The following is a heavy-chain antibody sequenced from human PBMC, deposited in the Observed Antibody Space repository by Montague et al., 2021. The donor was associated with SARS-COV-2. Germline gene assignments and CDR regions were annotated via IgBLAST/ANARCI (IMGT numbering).Heavy chain of an antibody. Sequence: PALVKPTQTLTLTCTFSGFSLSTSGMCVSWIRQPPGKALEWLARIDWDDDKYYSTSLHTRLTISKDTSNNEVVLKLTNLDPVDTATYYCARMANCMAVAGFFEYWGQGTHVTVSS. CDR1: GFSLSTSGMC. CDR2: IDWDDDK. J-gene: IGHJ4*02. D-gene: IGHD6-19*01. V-gene: IGHV2-70*11. CDR3: ARMANCMAVAGFFEY.